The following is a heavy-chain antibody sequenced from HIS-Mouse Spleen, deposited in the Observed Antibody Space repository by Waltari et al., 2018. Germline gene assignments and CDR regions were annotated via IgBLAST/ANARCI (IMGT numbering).Heavy chain of an antibody. CDR1: GGTFSSYA. CDR3: AGAHGDYDAFDI. D-gene: IGHD4-17*01. J-gene: IGHJ3*02. Sequence: QVQLVQSGAEVKKPGSSVKVSCKASGGTFSSYAISWVRQAPGQGLEWMGRSIPNLGIANYAQKCQGRVTSTADKSTSTACMELSSLRSEDTAVYYCAGAHGDYDAFDIWGQGTMVTVSS. V-gene: IGHV1-69*04. CDR2: SIPNLGIA.